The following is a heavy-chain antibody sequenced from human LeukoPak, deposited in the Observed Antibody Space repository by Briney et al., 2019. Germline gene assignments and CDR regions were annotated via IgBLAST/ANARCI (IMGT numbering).Heavy chain of an antibody. CDR2: ISYSGST. Sequence: SETLSLTCTVAGGSIRRYFWSWIRQPPGKGLEWIGYISYSGSTNYNPSLKSRVTISVDTSKNQFSLKLSSVTAADTAVYYCARVGGDHDAFDIWGQGTMVTVSS. V-gene: IGHV4-59*01. D-gene: IGHD3-16*01. J-gene: IGHJ3*02. CDR3: ARVGGDHDAFDI. CDR1: GGSIRRYF.